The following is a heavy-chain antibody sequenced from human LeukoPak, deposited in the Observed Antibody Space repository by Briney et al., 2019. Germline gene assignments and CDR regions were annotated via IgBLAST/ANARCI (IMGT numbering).Heavy chain of an antibody. CDR3: GKVWGGDYDNLTCQMVVDGFDI. D-gene: IGHD3-9*01. V-gene: IGHV3-23*01. CDR2: ISGSGGST. CDR1: GFTFSSYA. Sequence: GGSLRLSCAASGFTFSSYAMSWVRQAPGKGLEWVSAISGSGGSTYYADSVKGRFTISRDNSKNTLYLQMNSLRAEDTAVYYCGKVWGGDYDNLTCQMVVDGFDIWGPGTMVTVSS. J-gene: IGHJ3*02.